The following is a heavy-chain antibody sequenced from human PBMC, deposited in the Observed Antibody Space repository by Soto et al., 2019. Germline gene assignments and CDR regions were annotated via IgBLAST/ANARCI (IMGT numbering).Heavy chain of an antibody. D-gene: IGHD3-16*01. J-gene: IGHJ1*01. Sequence: EVQLLESGGGLVQPGGSLRLSCAASGFTFSSYAMSWVRQAPGKGLEWVSVITGGGGSTYYADSVKGRFTISRDNSKNTLYLQMNSLRAEDTAVYYCAKSELCSAFEYFHHCGQGTLVTVSS. CDR3: AKSELCSAFEYFHH. V-gene: IGHV3-23*01. CDR1: GFTFSSYA. CDR2: ITGGGGST.